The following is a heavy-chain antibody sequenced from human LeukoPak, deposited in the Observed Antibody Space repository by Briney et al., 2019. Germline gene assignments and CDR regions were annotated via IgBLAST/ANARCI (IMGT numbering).Heavy chain of an antibody. Sequence: GESLQISCKGSGYSFTSYWISWVRQMPGKGLEWMGRIDPSDSYTNYSPSFQGHVTISADKSISTAYLQWSSLKASDTAMYYCARQGGFGTVTTDTDFDYWGQGTLVTVSS. D-gene: IGHD4-17*01. V-gene: IGHV5-10-1*01. CDR1: GYSFTSYW. CDR2: IDPSDSYT. J-gene: IGHJ4*02. CDR3: ARQGGFGTVTTDTDFDY.